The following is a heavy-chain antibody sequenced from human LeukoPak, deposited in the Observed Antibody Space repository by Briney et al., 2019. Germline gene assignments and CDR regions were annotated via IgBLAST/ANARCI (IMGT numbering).Heavy chain of an antibody. CDR1: GGSFSGYY. Sequence: SETLSLTCAVYGGSFSGYYWSWIRQPPGKGLEWIGYIYYSGSTYYNPSLKSRVTISVDTSKNQFSLKLSSVTAADTAVYYCARAVSRITFGGVIVSNYFDYWGQGTLVTVSS. D-gene: IGHD3-16*02. J-gene: IGHJ4*02. CDR2: IYYSGST. V-gene: IGHV4-34*09. CDR3: ARAVSRITFGGVIVSNYFDY.